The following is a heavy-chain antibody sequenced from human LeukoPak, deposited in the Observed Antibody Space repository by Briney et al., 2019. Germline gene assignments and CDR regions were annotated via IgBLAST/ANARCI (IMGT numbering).Heavy chain of an antibody. D-gene: IGHD3-10*01. CDR1: GYTFTGYS. J-gene: IGHJ4*02. Sequence: ASVKVSCKASGYTFTGYSMHWVRQAPGQGLEWMGRINPNSGGTNYAQKFQGRVTMTRDTFISTAYMELSRLRSDDTAVYYCARDRSGEGLGYWGQGTLVTVSS. CDR3: ARDRSGEGLGY. CDR2: INPNSGGT. V-gene: IGHV1-2*06.